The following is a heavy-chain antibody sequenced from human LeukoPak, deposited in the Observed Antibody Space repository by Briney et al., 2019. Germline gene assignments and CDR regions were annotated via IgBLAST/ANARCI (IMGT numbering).Heavy chain of an antibody. CDR3: ARDKKSGESSEIDY. CDR1: GFTFSNYW. D-gene: IGHD3-10*01. V-gene: IGHV3-74*01. J-gene: IGHJ4*02. Sequence: GGSLRLSCAASGFTFSNYWVHWVRQAPGKGLVWVLRINRDGSTTNYADSVKGRFTVSRDNAKNTLNLQMNSLRAEDTAVYYCARDKKSGESSEIDYWGQGTLVTVSS. CDR2: INRDGSTT.